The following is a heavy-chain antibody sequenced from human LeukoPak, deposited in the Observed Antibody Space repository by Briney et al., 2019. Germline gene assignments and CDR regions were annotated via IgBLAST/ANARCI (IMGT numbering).Heavy chain of an antibody. J-gene: IGHJ6*02. D-gene: IGHD3-3*01. CDR2: INPNSGGT. V-gene: IGHV1-2*02. Sequence: ASVKVSCKASGYTFTGYYIHWVRQAPGQGLEWLGWINPNSGGTNYAQKFQGRVTMTRDTSISTAYMELSRLRSDDTGMYYCARDRHFWGGYYDDNHYYGMYVWGQGTTVTVSS. CDR1: GYTFTGYY. CDR3: ARDRHFWGGYYDDNHYYGMYV.